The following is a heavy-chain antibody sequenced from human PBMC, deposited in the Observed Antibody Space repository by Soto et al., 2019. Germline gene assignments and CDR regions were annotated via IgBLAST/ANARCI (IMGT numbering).Heavy chain of an antibody. J-gene: IGHJ3*01. Sequence: SETLSLTCSVSGGSITTSSYNWDWIRQPPGKGLEWIGTIYYDGSTSYNPSLKSQVTISVDTSKNHFALKVNSVTAADTAVYYCARFYGNAFDVWGRGTVVTVSS. CDR3: ARFYGNAFDV. D-gene: IGHD3-10*01. CDR2: IYYDGST. CDR1: GGSITTSSYN. V-gene: IGHV4-39*02.